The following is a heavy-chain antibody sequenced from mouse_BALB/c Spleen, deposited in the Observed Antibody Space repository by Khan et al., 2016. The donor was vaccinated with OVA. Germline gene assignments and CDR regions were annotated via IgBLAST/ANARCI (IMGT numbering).Heavy chain of an antibody. V-gene: IGHV1-4*01. CDR1: GYTFTSYT. CDR3: ARDEAYYMNDGWFAY. Sequence: QVQLQQSGAELARPGASVKMSCKASGYTFTSYTIHWIKQRPGQGLEWIGYINPSSGYTNYNQKFKDKATLTADKSSTTAYMQLSSLTSDDSAVCYCARDEAYYMNDGWFAYWGQGTLVTVSA. CDR2: INPSSGYT. D-gene: IGHD2-14*01. J-gene: IGHJ3*01.